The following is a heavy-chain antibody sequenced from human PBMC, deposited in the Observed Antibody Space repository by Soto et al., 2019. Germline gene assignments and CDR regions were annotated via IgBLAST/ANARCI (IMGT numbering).Heavy chain of an antibody. Sequence: ASVKVSCKASGGTFSSYAISWVRQAPGQGLEWMGGIIPLFGTANYAQRFQGRVTITADESTSTAYMELSSLRSEDTAVYYCARWPYCGGDCLGYFDYWGQGTLVTVSS. J-gene: IGHJ4*02. CDR2: IIPLFGTA. V-gene: IGHV1-69*13. D-gene: IGHD2-21*02. CDR3: ARWPYCGGDCLGYFDY. CDR1: GGTFSSYA.